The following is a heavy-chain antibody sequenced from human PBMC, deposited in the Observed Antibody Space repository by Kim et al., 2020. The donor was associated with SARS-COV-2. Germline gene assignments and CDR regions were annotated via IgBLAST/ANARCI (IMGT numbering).Heavy chain of an antibody. Sequence: GGSLRLSCAASGFTVSSYGMHWVRQAPGKGLEWVAVIWYDGSNKYYADSVKGRFTISRDNSKNTLYLQMNSLRAEDTAVYYCARDTRDYYGMDVWGQGTTVTVSS. CDR1: GFTVSSYG. V-gene: IGHV3-33*01. CDR2: IWYDGSNK. J-gene: IGHJ6*02. CDR3: ARDTRDYYGMDV.